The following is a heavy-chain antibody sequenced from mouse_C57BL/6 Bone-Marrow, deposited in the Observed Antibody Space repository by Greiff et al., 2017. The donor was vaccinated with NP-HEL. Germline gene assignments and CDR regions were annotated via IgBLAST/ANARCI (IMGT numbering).Heavy chain of an antibody. V-gene: IGHV1-50*01. CDR1: GYTFTSYW. J-gene: IGHJ3*01. Sequence: QVQLQQPGAELVKPGASVKLSCKASGYTFTSYWMQWVKQRPGQGLEWIGEIDPSDSYTNYNQKFKGKATLTVDTSSSTAYMQLSSLTSEDSAVYYCAREDRGAYWGQGTLVTVSA. CDR3: AREDRGAY. CDR2: IDPSDSYT.